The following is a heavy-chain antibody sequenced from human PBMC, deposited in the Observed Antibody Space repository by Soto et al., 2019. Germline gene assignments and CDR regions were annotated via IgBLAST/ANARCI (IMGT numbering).Heavy chain of an antibody. CDR3: AHRRREYSSSSSAPTGYYYYYYMDV. Sequence: SGPTLVNPTQTLTLTCTFSGFSLSTSGVGVGWIRQPPGKALEWLALIYWDDDKRYSPSLKSRLTITKDTSKNQVVLTMTNMDPVDTATYYCAHRRREYSSSSSAPTGYYYYYYMDVWGKGTTVTVSS. J-gene: IGHJ6*03. V-gene: IGHV2-5*02. CDR2: IYWDDDK. D-gene: IGHD6-6*01. CDR1: GFSLSTSGVG.